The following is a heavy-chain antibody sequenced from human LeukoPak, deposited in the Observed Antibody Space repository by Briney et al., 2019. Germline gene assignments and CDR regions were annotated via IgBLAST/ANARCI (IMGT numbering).Heavy chain of an antibody. J-gene: IGHJ4*02. V-gene: IGHV3-74*01. CDR2: INTDGSST. CDR1: GFTFSSYW. CDR3: ARTYSSSWYVDY. Sequence: QPGGSLRLSCAASGFTFSSYWMHWVRQAPGKGLVWVSRINTDGSSTSYADSVKGRFTISRDNAKNTLYLQMNSLRAEDTAVYYCARTYSSSWYVDYWGQGTLVTVSS. D-gene: IGHD6-13*01.